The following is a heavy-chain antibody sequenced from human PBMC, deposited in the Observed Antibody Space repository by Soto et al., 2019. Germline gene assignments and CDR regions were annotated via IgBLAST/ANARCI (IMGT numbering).Heavy chain of an antibody. J-gene: IGHJ3*02. D-gene: IGHD6-19*01. CDR3: AREPQDSSGWGPGVDI. CDR1: GYTFTNYG. Sequence: LLQSGVEVKKPGASVKVSCKASGYTFTNYGISWVRQAPGQGLEWVGWISGYNGKTKYLQTLQGRVSLTTDTSTTTVFLELRSLRYDDTAVYYCAREPQDSSGWGPGVDIWCQGSMITVSS. V-gene: IGHV1-18*01. CDR2: ISGYNGKT.